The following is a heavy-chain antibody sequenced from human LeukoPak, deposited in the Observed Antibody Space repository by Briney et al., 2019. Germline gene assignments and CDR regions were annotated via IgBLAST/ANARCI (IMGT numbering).Heavy chain of an antibody. J-gene: IGHJ6*04. Sequence: ASVKVSFKASGYTFTSYGISWVRQAPGQGLEWMGWISAYNGNTNYAQKLQGRVTMTTDTSTSTAYMELRSLRSDDTVVYYCARDRPLLWFGELDLGRTYYYYGMDVWGKGTTVTVSS. CDR1: GYTFTSYG. CDR2: ISAYNGNT. CDR3: ARDRPLLWFGELDLGRTYYYYGMDV. D-gene: IGHD3-10*01. V-gene: IGHV1-18*04.